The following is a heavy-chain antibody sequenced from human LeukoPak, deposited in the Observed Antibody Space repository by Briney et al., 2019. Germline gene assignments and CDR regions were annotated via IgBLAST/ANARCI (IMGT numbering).Heavy chain of an antibody. D-gene: IGHD4-17*01. V-gene: IGHV4-39*01. CDR3: ARMMSTVTTFDI. CDR1: GGSISSSSYY. CDR2: IFYTGGT. Sequence: SETLSLTCTVSGGSISSSSYYWGWVRQPQGKGLEWIGTIFYTGGTYYNPSLKSRVTISVDTSKNQLSLKLSSVTAADTAVYYCARMMSTVTTFDIWGQGTMVTVSS. J-gene: IGHJ3*02.